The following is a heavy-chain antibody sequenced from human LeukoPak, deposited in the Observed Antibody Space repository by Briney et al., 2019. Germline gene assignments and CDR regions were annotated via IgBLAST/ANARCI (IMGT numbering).Heavy chain of an antibody. J-gene: IGHJ4*02. CDR2: ISYDGSNK. Sequence: PGRSLRPSCAASAFTLSSYAMHWVCHAPGKGLEWVAVISYDGSNKYYADSVKGRFTISRDNSKNTLYLQMNSLRAEDTAVYYCAKPLTVTADYWGQGALVTVSS. V-gene: IGHV3-30*18. D-gene: IGHD4-17*01. CDR1: AFTLSSYA. CDR3: AKPLTVTADY.